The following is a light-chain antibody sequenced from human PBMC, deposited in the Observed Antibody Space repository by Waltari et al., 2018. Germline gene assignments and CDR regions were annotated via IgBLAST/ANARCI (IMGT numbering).Light chain of an antibody. CDR1: NSNIGGNS. CDR3: AVWDDSLGGV. J-gene: IGLJ3*02. Sequence: QSVLTQPPSVSGTPGPRVTISCSGSNSNIGGNSVNWYQQLPGTAPKLRIYNDNQGPSGVPDRFSASKSGTSASLAITGLQSEDEAHYYCAVWDDSLGGVFGGGTKLTVL. V-gene: IGLV1-44*01. CDR2: NDN.